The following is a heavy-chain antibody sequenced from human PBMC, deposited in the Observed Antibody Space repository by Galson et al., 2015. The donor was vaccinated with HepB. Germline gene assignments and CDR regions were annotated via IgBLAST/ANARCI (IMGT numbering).Heavy chain of an antibody. V-gene: IGHV1-18*01. Sequence: SVKVSCKASGYTFTYYGISWVRQAPGQGLEWMGWISGYNGKTNYAQKLQGRVTMTTDTSTSTAYMELRSLRSDDTAVYYCARDGRELRVHNWFDPWGQGTQVTVSS. D-gene: IGHD1-7*01. CDR1: GYTFTYYG. CDR3: ARDGRELRVHNWFDP. CDR2: ISGYNGKT. J-gene: IGHJ5*02.